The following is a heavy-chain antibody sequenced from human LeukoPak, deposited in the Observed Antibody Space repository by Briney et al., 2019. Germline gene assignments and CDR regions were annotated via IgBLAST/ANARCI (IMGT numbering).Heavy chain of an antibody. D-gene: IGHD2-15*01. Sequence: TGGSLRLSCAASGFIFSSYAMSWVRQAPGKGLEWVSGISSSGYNTYHADSVKGRFTISRDNSKNTLYLLMNSLRAEDTAVYYCAKDTGTSRNYTALVAATHFWGQGTLLTVSS. CDR1: GFIFSSYA. CDR2: ISSSGYNT. J-gene: IGHJ4*02. V-gene: IGHV3-23*01. CDR3: AKDTGTSRNYTALVAATHF.